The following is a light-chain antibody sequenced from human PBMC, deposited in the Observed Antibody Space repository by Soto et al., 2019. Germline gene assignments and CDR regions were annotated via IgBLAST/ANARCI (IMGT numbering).Light chain of an antibody. CDR3: QQYGTSEII. Sequence: EIVLTQSPGTLSLSPGERATLSCRASQTLSNSFIAWYQQKPGQAPRLLIYDTSSRAAGVPNRYSASGSGTDFTLTISRLEPEDFAAFFCQQYGTSEIIFGQGTRLE. J-gene: IGKJ5*01. CDR1: QTLSNSF. V-gene: IGKV3-20*01. CDR2: DTS.